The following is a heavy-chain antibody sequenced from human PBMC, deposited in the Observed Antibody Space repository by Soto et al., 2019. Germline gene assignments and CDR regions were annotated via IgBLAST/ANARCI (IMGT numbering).Heavy chain of an antibody. V-gene: IGHV4-61*05. CDR3: ARHYGDGYDYVDY. Sequence: SETLSLTCTVSGGSISSSSYYWGWIRQPPGKGLEWIGYIYYRANPNYNPSLKSRVTISQDTSKNQFSLKLSSVTAADTAVYYCARHYGDGYDYVDYWGQGTLVTVSS. CDR2: IYYRANP. J-gene: IGHJ4*02. D-gene: IGHD5-12*01. CDR1: GGSISSSSYY.